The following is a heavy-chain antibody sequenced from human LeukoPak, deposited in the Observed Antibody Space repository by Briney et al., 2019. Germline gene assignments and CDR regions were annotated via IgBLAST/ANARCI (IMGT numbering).Heavy chain of an antibody. J-gene: IGHJ3*02. Sequence: SETLSLTCTVSGGSISSYYWSWIRQPPGKGLEWIGYIYCSGSTNYNPSLKSRVTISVDTSKNQFSLKLSSVTAADTAVYYCARSPKYCSGGSCYSVDAFDIWGQGTMVTVSS. CDR3: ARSPKYCSGGSCYSVDAFDI. V-gene: IGHV4-59*01. CDR1: GGSISSYY. CDR2: IYCSGST. D-gene: IGHD2-15*01.